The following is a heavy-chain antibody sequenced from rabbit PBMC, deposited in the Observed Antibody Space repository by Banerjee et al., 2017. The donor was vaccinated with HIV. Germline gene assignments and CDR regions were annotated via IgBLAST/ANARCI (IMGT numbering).Heavy chain of an antibody. CDR2: IDIGPKGTT. J-gene: IGHJ4*01. D-gene: IGHD6-1*01. CDR1: GFSFSSSYW. Sequence: QSLEESGGDLVKPGASLTLTCTASGFSFSSSYWMCWIRQAPGKGLEWIACIDIGPKGTTHYASWAKGRFTISKTSSTTVTLQMTSLTAADMATYFCARSNSDASTPFNLWGQGTLVTVS. CDR3: ARSNSDASTPFNL. V-gene: IGHV1S40*01.